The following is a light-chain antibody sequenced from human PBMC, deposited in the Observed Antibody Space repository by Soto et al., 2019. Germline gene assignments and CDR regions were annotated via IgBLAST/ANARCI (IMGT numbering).Light chain of an antibody. J-gene: IGLJ2*01. CDR1: SSDVGGYNY. Sequence: QSVLTQPASVSGSPGQSITISCTGTSSDVGGYNYVSWYQQHPGKAPKLMIYEVSNRPSGVSNRFSGSKSGNTASLTISGLQAEDEADYYCSSYTSSSLVVFGGVTKLTVL. V-gene: IGLV2-14*01. CDR3: SSYTSSSLVV. CDR2: EVS.